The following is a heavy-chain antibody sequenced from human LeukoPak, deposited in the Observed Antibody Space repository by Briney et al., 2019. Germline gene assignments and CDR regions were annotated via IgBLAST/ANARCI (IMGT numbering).Heavy chain of an antibody. J-gene: IGHJ4*02. CDR1: GYKFNSYA. CDR2: ITDSGGTT. Sequence: PGASLRLSCAASGYKFNSYAMVWVRQAPGKGLEWVSGITDSGGTTYYADSVKGRFTISRDNSKNTLYLQMNSLRAEDTAVYYCAKILRFEGWDYWGQGTLVTVSS. V-gene: IGHV3-23*01. CDR3: AKILRFEGWDY. D-gene: IGHD3-3*01.